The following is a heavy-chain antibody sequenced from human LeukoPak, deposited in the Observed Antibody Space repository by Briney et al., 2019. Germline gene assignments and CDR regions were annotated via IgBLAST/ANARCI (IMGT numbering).Heavy chain of an antibody. CDR2: IIPIFGTA. J-gene: IGHJ6*03. CDR1: GGTFSSYA. D-gene: IGHD1-14*01. V-gene: IGHV1-69*13. CDR3: ARGNRHYYYYHYMDV. Sequence: ASVKVSCKASGGTFSSYAISWVRQAPGQGLEWMGGIIPIFGTANYAQKFQGRVTITADESTSTAYMELSSLRSEDAAVYYCARGNRHYYYYHYMDVWGKGTTVTVSS.